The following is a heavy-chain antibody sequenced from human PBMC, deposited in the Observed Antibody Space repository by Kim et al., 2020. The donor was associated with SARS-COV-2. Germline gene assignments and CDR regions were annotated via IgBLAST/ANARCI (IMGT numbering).Heavy chain of an antibody. Sequence: SETLSLTCFVSGSSISNSDYFWAWIRQPPGKGLEWIGAMSSSGTTYHNPSLQSRATISVDTSKNQLSLTLYSVTAEDTAVYYCARHYRETGYPEPLQHWGQGTLVSVSS. V-gene: IGHV4-39*01. CDR1: GSSISNSDYF. J-gene: IGHJ1*01. CDR3: ARHYRETGYPEPLQH. D-gene: IGHD3-9*01. CDR2: MSSSGTT.